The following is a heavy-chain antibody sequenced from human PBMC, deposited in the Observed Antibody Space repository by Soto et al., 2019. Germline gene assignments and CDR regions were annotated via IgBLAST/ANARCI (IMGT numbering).Heavy chain of an antibody. CDR2: INVGNGNT. CDR3: ATEGELCGGKCWTYYWLGP. Sequence: QVYLVQSGAEVKKPGASVKVSCKASGYTFTSYAMHWVRQAPGQGLEWMGRINVGNGNTEYSQKFQGRVTITRDTSASTAYMELSRLRSEDTAVYYCATEGELCGGKCWTYYWLGPWGQGTLVTVSS. J-gene: IGHJ5*02. V-gene: IGHV1-3*01. D-gene: IGHD2-21*01. CDR1: GYTFTSYA.